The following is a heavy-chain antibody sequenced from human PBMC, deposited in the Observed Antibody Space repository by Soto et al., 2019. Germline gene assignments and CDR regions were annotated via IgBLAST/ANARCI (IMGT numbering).Heavy chain of an antibody. CDR2: IIPIFGTA. CDR1: GGTFSSYA. CDR3: ARSAPRRYYDILTGYPEYYYYGMDV. V-gene: IGHV1-69*01. Sequence: QVPLVQSGAEVKKPGSSVKVSCKASGGTFSSYAISWVRQAPRQGLEWMGGIIPIFGTANYAQKFQGRVTITADESTSTAYMELSSLRAEDTAVYYCARSAPRRYYDILTGYPEYYYYGMDVWGQGTTVTVSS. J-gene: IGHJ6*02. D-gene: IGHD3-9*01.